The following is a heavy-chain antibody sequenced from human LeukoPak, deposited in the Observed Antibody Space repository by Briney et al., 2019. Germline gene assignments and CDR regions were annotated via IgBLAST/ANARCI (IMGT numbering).Heavy chain of an antibody. D-gene: IGHD4-17*01. CDR1: GFTFSNYG. J-gene: IGHJ4*02. CDR2: ISFEGKNK. Sequence: GSLRLSCAASGFTFSNYGMHWVRQAPGKGLEWVAVISFEGKNKYYADSMKGRFTISRDNSKNSLYLQMNSLRAEDTAVYYCARDRWTVTHFDYWGQGTLVTVSS. CDR3: ARDRWTVTHFDY. V-gene: IGHV3-30*03.